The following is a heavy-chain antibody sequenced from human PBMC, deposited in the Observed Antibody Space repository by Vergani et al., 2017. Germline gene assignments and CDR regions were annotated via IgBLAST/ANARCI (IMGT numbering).Heavy chain of an antibody. J-gene: IGHJ4*02. D-gene: IGHD4-17*01. Sequence: QVRLQESGPGLVKPSETLSLTCSVSGGSVSSSSWWSWVRQPPGKGLEWIGEIYHSGTTNFNPSLKSRVTMSIDKSKNQFSLKLNSVTAADTAVYYCTRGYGDYGADWGQGILVTVSS. CDR2: IYHSGTT. CDR1: GGSVSSSSW. V-gene: IGHV4-4*02. CDR3: TRGYGDYGAD.